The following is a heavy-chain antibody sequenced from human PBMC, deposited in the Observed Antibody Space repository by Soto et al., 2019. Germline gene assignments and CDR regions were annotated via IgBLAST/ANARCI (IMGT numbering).Heavy chain of an antibody. CDR3: ASGSAGWLVRGRYYFDY. D-gene: IGHD6-19*01. V-gene: IGHV3-53*01. CDR2: IYSGGST. CDR1: GFTVSSNY. J-gene: IGHJ4*02. Sequence: EVQLVESGGGLIQPGGSLRLSCAASGFTVSSNYMSWVRQAPGKGLEWVSVIYSGGSTYYADSVKGRFTISRDNSKNTXYLQMNSLRAEDTAVYYCASGSAGWLVRGRYYFDYWGQGTLVTVSS.